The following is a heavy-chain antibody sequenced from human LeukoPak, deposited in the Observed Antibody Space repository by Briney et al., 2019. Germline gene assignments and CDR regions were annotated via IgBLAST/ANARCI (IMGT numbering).Heavy chain of an antibody. CDR2: ISSSGSTT. D-gene: IGHD2-21*02. CDR1: GFTFSDYY. CDR3: ARVFLAYCGGDFYQP. V-gene: IGHV3-11*01. J-gene: IGHJ4*02. Sequence: RAGGSLRLSCAASGFTFSDYYMSWIRQAPGKGLEWVSYISSSGSTTYYADSVKGRFTISRDNAKNSLYLQMNGLRAEDTAVYYCARVFLAYCGGDFYQPWGQGTLVTVCS.